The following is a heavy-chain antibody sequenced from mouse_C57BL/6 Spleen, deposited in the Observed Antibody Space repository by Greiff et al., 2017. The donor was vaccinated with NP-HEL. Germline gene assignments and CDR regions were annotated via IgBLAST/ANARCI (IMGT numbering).Heavy chain of an antibody. V-gene: IGHV3-6*01. D-gene: IGHD2-4*01. Sequence: EVKLLESGPGLVKPSQSLSLTCSVTGYSITSGYYWNWIRQFPGNKLEWMGYISYDGSNNYNPSLKNRISITRDTSKNQFFLKLNSVTTEDTATYYCAREVYDYDDAMDYWGQGTSVTVSS. CDR1: GYSITSGYY. CDR3: AREVYDYDDAMDY. CDR2: ISYDGSN. J-gene: IGHJ4*01.